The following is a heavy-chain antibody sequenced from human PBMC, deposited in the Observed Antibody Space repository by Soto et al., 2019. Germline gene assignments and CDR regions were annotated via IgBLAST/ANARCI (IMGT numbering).Heavy chain of an antibody. J-gene: IGHJ4*02. CDR2: ISGSGGST. CDR3: AKEGYDYIWGSYPYAYYLDY. D-gene: IGHD3-16*01. V-gene: IGHV3-23*01. CDR1: GFTFSSYA. Sequence: PGGSLRLSCAASGFTFSSYAMSWVRQAPGKGLEWVSAISGSGGSTYYADSVKGRFTISRDNSKNTLYLQMNSLRAEDTAVYYCAKEGYDYIWGSYPYAYYLDYWGQGTLVTVSS.